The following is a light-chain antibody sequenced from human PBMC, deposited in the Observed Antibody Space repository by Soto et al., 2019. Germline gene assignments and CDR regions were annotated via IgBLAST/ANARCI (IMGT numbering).Light chain of an antibody. CDR1: TGAVTSGHY. CDR3: LLSYSGTNWV. CDR2: DTT. J-gene: IGLJ3*02. Sequence: QAVVPQEPSLTVSPGGTVTLTCGSSTGAVTSGHYPYWFQQKPGQAPRTLIYDTTNKHSWTPARFSGSLLGGKAALTLAGAQTDDEADYYCLLSYSGTNWVFGGGTKLTVL. V-gene: IGLV7-46*01.